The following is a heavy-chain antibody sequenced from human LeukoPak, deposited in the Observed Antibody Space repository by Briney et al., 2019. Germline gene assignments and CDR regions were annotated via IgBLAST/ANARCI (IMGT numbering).Heavy chain of an antibody. CDR3: ARGNGYFDWLPFDY. CDR2: ISSISSYI. D-gene: IGHD3-9*01. Sequence: PGGSLTLSCAGSGFTFSSYSMNWVRQAPGREVEGVSSISSISSYIYYADSVKGRFTISRDNAKNSLYLQMNSLRAEDTAVYYCARGNGYFDWLPFDYWGQGTLVTVSS. CDR1: GFTFSSYS. J-gene: IGHJ4*02. V-gene: IGHV3-21*01.